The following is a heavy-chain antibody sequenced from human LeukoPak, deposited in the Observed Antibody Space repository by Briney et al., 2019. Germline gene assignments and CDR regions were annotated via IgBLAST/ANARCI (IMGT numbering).Heavy chain of an antibody. CDR2: IYSSWAT. J-gene: IGHJ4*02. CDR1: GGSISGYY. Sequence: SETLSLTCTVSGGSISGYYWSWIRQPPGKGLEWIGYIYSSWATNSNPALKSRVTISVDSSKNQFSLKLTSVTAADTAVYYCARRFDTSGWVDYWGQGTLVTVAS. V-gene: IGHV4-4*09. D-gene: IGHD6-19*01. CDR3: ARRFDTSGWVDY.